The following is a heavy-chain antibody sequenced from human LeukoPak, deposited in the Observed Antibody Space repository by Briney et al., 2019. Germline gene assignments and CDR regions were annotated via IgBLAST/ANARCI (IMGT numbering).Heavy chain of an antibody. Sequence: GGSLRLSCAASGFTFSVYGMHWVRQAPGKGLEWVAVISYDGSNKYYADSVKGRFTISRDNSKNTLYLQMNSLRAEDTAVYYCANLAYCGGDCPRPPFDYWGQGTLVTVSS. D-gene: IGHD2-21*02. CDR3: ANLAYCGGDCPRPPFDY. V-gene: IGHV3-30*18. J-gene: IGHJ4*02. CDR2: ISYDGSNK. CDR1: GFTFSVYG.